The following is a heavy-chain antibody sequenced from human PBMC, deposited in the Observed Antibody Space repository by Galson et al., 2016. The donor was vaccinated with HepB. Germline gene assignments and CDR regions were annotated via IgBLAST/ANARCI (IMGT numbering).Heavy chain of an antibody. D-gene: IGHD2/OR15-2a*01. V-gene: IGHV3-30*19. Sequence: SLRLSCAASGFTFSSYGMHWVRQAPGKGLEWVAVISHDGSNKYYADSVRGRFTISRDNSKDSLYLQMTSLRVEDTAVYYCVREGVGFFDPFDFRGQGTLVTVSS. CDR1: GFTFSSYG. CDR3: VREGVGFFDPFDF. J-gene: IGHJ4*02. CDR2: ISHDGSNK.